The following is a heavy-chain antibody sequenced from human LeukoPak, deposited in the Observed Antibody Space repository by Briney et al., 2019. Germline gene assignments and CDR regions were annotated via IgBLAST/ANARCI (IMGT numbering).Heavy chain of an antibody. J-gene: IGHJ5*02. CDR1: GYTFTSYD. CDR3: ARGQRSAAGPNWFDP. V-gene: IGHV1-8*03. D-gene: IGHD6-13*01. CDR2: MNPNSGNT. Sequence: ASVKVSCKASGYTFTSYDINWVRQATGQGLEWMGWMNPNSGNTGYAQKFQGRVTITRNTSISTAYMELSRLRSDDTAVYYCARGQRSAAGPNWFDPWGQGTLVTVSS.